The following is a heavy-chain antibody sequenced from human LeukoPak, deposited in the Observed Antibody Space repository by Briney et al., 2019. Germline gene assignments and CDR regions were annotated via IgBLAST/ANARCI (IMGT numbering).Heavy chain of an antibody. J-gene: IGHJ4*02. V-gene: IGHV3-30*03. CDR3: AGHFGAWHYFDC. CDR1: GFTFSSYW. CDR2: ISHDGSNK. D-gene: IGHD3-3*01. Sequence: PGGSLRLSCAASGFTFSSYWMHWVRQAPGKGLEWVAVISHDGSNKNYANSVKGRFTISRDNSKNTLYLQMNSLRGEDTAVYYCAGHFGAWHYFDCWGQGTLVTVSS.